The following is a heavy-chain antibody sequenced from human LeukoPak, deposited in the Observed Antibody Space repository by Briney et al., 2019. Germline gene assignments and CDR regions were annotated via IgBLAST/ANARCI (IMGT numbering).Heavy chain of an antibody. CDR1: GFTLNTYG. CDR2: IRFDGSNK. J-gene: IGHJ4*02. CDR3: ARGDGYCSSASCSGN. Sequence: GGSLRLSCAASGFTLNTYGMHWVRQAPGKGLEWVAFIRFDGSNKYYADSVKGRFTISRDNSMNTLYLQMKSLRPEDTAVYYCARGDGYCSSASCSGNWGQGTLVTVSS. D-gene: IGHD2-2*03. V-gene: IGHV3-30*02.